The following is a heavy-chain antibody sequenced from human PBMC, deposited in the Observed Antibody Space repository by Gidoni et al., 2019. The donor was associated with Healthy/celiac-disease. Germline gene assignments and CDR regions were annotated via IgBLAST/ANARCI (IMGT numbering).Heavy chain of an antibody. CDR2: INGGGSST. J-gene: IGHJ5*02. Sequence: EVQLVESGGGLVQPGGALRLSCTASGFTFSNSGWHWVRQAPGMWRVWVSRINGGGSSTSYADSRKGRFTISRDNATNTLYLQMNSLRAEDTAVYYCARARCSSISCMFAPWGQGTLVTVSS. CDR3: ARARCSSISCMFAP. CDR1: GFTFSNSG. V-gene: IGHV3-74*01. D-gene: IGHD2-2*01.